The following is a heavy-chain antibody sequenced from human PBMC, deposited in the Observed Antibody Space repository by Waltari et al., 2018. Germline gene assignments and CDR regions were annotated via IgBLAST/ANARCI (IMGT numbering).Heavy chain of an antibody. CDR1: GFTFSTFG. V-gene: IGHV3-33*05. CDR2: ILYDGSKK. Sequence: QVQLVESGGGVVQPGRSLRLSCAASGFTFSTFGIYWVRQAPGKGLEWVAVILYDGSKKYYADPVKGRFTISRDNSKNTLYLQMNSLRAEDTAMYYCARDRDGDGYFDYWGQGTLVTVSS. J-gene: IGHJ4*02. D-gene: IGHD4-17*01. CDR3: ARDRDGDGYFDY.